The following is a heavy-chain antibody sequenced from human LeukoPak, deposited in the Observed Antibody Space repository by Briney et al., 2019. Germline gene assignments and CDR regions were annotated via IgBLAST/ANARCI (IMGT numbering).Heavy chain of an antibody. CDR3: ASATIFGVVSDYYYYMDV. D-gene: IGHD3-3*01. V-gene: IGHV1-18*01. J-gene: IGHJ6*03. CDR2: ISAYNGNT. Sequence: ASVKVSCKASGYTFTSYGISWVRQAPGQGLEWMGWISAYNGNTNYAQKLQGRVTMTTDTSTSTAYMELRSLRSDDTAVYYCASATIFGVVSDYYYYMDVWGKGTTVTASS. CDR1: GYTFTSYG.